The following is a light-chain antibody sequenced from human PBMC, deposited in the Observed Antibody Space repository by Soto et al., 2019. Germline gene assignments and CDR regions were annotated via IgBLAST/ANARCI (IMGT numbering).Light chain of an antibody. V-gene: IGKV1-5*01. CDR3: QQYNSFSPTT. CDR1: QSISTW. CDR2: DAS. Sequence: DIQMTQSPSTLSASVGDRVTITCRASQSISTWLAWYQQKPGKAPNLLIYDASSLESGVPSRFSGSKSGTEFTLTIRSLQPDDFATYYRQQYNSFSPTTFGHGTKVEIK. J-gene: IGKJ1*01.